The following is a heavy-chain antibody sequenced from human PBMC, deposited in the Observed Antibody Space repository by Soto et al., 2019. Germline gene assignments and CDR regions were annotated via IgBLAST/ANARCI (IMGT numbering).Heavy chain of an antibody. Sequence: SETLSLTCTVSDASISCFYWSWIRKSAGKGLEWIGRIYATGTTDYNPSLKSRVMMSVDTSKKQFSLKLRSVTAADTAVYYCVRDGTKTLRDWFDPWGQGISVTVSS. D-gene: IGHD1-1*01. V-gene: IGHV4-4*07. CDR1: DASISCFY. CDR2: IYATGTT. CDR3: VRDGTKTLRDWFDP. J-gene: IGHJ5*02.